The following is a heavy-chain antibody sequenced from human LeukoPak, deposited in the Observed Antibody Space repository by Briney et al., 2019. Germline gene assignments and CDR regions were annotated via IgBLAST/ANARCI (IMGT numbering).Heavy chain of an antibody. J-gene: IGHJ4*02. Sequence: PGGSLRLSCAASGFTFSSQWMSWVRQAPGKGLEWVSAISGSGGSTYYADSVKGRFTISRDNSKNTLYLQMNSLRAEDTAVYYCAKGDESGWYSSPYFDYWGQGTLVTVSS. V-gene: IGHV3-23*01. CDR2: ISGSGGST. CDR3: AKGDESGWYSSPYFDY. CDR1: GFTFSSQW. D-gene: IGHD6-19*01.